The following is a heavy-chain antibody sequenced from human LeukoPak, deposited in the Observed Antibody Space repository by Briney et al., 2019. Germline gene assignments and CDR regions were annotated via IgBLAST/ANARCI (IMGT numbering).Heavy chain of an antibody. CDR3: ARDQYDTWSRRGNFDS. CDR2: IKQDGSEK. CDR1: RFTLGTYW. D-gene: IGHD3-3*01. J-gene: IGHJ4*02. V-gene: IGHV3-7*03. Sequence: GGSLRLSCAASRFTLGTYWMTWVRQGPGKGLEWVANIKQDGSEKYYVDSVKGRFTISRDNTKNSLYLQMNSLRAEDTAVFYCARDQYDTWSRRGNFDSWGQGTLVIVSS.